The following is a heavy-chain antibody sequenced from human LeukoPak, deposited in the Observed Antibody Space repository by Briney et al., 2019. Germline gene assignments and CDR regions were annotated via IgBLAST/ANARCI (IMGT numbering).Heavy chain of an antibody. CDR3: ASGAWFGEFHPLDY. D-gene: IGHD3-10*01. V-gene: IGHV1-8*01. CDR1: GYTFTSYD. J-gene: IGHJ4*02. CDR2: MNPNSGNT. Sequence: ASVKVSCKASGYTFTSYDINWVRQATGQGLEWMGWMNPNSGNTGYAQKFQGRVTMTRNTSISTAYMELSRLRSDDTAVYYCASGAWFGEFHPLDYWGQGTLVTVSS.